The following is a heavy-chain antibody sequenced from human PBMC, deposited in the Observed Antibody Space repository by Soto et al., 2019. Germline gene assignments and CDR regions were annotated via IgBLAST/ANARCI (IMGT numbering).Heavy chain of an antibody. V-gene: IGHV3-15*01. CDR3: TTDPNIVATTGAYYYYYYMDV. D-gene: IGHD5-12*01. CDR2: IKSKTDGGTT. J-gene: IGHJ6*03. CDR1: GFTFSNAW. Sequence: GGSLRLSCAASGFTFSNAWMSWVRQAPGKGLEWVGRIKSKTDGGTTDYAAPVKGRFTISREDSKNTLYLQMNSLKTEDTAVYYCTTDPNIVATTGAYYYYYYMDVWGKGTTVTVSS.